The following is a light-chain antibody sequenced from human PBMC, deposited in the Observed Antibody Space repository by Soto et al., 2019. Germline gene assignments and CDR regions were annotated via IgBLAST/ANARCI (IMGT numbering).Light chain of an antibody. CDR3: QVWDSSSDHVV. V-gene: IGLV3-21*02. CDR2: DNS. Sequence: SYELTQPPSVSVAPGQTATMTCGGNNSGRKSVHWYQQKPGQAPVVVVYDNSDRPSGIPERLSGCNAGNTATLTISRVEDGDEGDYYCQVWDSSSDHVVIGGGTQLTVL. J-gene: IGLJ3*02. CDR1: NSGRKS.